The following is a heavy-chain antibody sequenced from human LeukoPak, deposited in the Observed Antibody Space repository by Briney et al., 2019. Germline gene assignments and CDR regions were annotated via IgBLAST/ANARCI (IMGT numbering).Heavy chain of an antibody. Sequence: SETLSLTCTVSGGSISSSSYYWGWIRQPPGKGLEWIGSIYYSGSTYYNPSLKSRVTISVDTSKNQFSLKLSSVTAADTAVYYCARRVPAAIYYYYYMDVWGKGTTVTVSS. CDR3: ARRVPAAIYYYYYMDV. D-gene: IGHD2-2*01. CDR1: GGSISSSSYY. CDR2: IYYSGST. V-gene: IGHV4-39*07. J-gene: IGHJ6*03.